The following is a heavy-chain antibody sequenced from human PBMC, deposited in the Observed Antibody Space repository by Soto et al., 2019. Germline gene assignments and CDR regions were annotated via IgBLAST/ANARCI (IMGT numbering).Heavy chain of an antibody. Sequence: ASVKVSCKASGYTFTSYYMHWVRQAPGQGLEWMGIINPSGGSTGYAQKFQDRVTMTRDTSTGTVYMELSSLRSEDTAVYYCARDQGANYYDSSGYYYSEHNWFDPWGQGNLVTVSS. D-gene: IGHD3-22*01. CDR3: ARDQGANYYDSSGYYYSEHNWFDP. CDR1: GYTFTSYY. V-gene: IGHV1-46*01. J-gene: IGHJ5*02. CDR2: INPSGGST.